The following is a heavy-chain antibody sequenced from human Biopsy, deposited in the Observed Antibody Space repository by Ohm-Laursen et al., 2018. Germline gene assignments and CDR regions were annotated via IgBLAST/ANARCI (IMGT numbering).Heavy chain of an antibody. CDR2: IYYRGNT. Sequence: TLPLACTVSGGFISTYYWNWTRQAPGKGLEWIGNIYYRGNTNYSPSLKSRVTISLDTSKNQFSLKLNSVTATDTAVYYCARRLPLRGYAFDVWGQGTLVTVSS. CDR1: GGFISTYY. D-gene: IGHD3-10*01. V-gene: IGHV4-59*08. CDR3: ARRLPLRGYAFDV. J-gene: IGHJ3*01.